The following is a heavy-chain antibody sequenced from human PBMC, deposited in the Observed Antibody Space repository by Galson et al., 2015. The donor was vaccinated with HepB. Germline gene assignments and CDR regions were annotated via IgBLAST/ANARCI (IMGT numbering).Heavy chain of an antibody. V-gene: IGHV3-64*02. CDR3: ARERSGSYLDAFDT. D-gene: IGHD3-16*02. CDR2: IISDGNTP. J-gene: IGHJ3*02. CDR1: GFTFDRYN. Sequence: SLRLSCAASGFTFDRYNMHWVRQAPGKGLEYVSGIISDGNTPYYGDSVKGRFTISRDNSKNTLNLQMDTLRTEDTAVYYCARERSGSYLDAFDTWGHGTVGTVSS.